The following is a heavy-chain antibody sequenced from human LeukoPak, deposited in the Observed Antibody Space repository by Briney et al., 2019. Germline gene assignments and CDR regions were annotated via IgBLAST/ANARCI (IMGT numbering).Heavy chain of an antibody. Sequence: ASVKVSCKASGYTFTSYAMHWVRQAPGQRLEWMGWINAGNGNTKYSQKFQGRVTITRDTSASKAYMELSSLRSEDTAVYYCARSCSGGSCYYYYGMDVWGQGTTVTVSS. D-gene: IGHD2-15*01. CDR1: GYTFTSYA. CDR2: INAGNGNT. V-gene: IGHV1-3*01. CDR3: ARSCSGGSCYYYYGMDV. J-gene: IGHJ6*02.